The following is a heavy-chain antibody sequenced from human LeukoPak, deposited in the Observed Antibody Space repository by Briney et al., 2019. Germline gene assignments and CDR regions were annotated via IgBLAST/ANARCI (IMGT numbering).Heavy chain of an antibody. CDR2: ISNSGGST. CDR1: GFTFSSYA. Sequence: GGSLRLSCAASGFTFSSYAMSWVRQAPGKGLEWVSVISNSGGSTFYADSVKGRFTISRDNAKNSLYLQMNSLRAEDTAVYYCARSRTTVTKDALDYWGQGTLVTVSS. J-gene: IGHJ4*02. D-gene: IGHD4-17*01. CDR3: ARSRTTVTKDALDY. V-gene: IGHV3-23*01.